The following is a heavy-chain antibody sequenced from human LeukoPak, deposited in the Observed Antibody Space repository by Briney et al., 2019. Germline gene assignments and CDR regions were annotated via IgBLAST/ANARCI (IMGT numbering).Heavy chain of an antibody. CDR3: AKSSGADISSWYLHYFDY. J-gene: IGHJ4*02. CDR1: GFTLRSYA. D-gene: IGHD6-13*01. V-gene: IGHV3-30*02. CDR2: IRYDGTNK. Sequence: GGSLRLSCAAPGFTLRSYAMHWVRQAPGKGLEWVAFIRYDGTNKDYADSVKGRFTISRDNSKNTLYLQMNSLRSEDTAVYYCAKSSGADISSWYLHYFDYWGQGTLVTVSS.